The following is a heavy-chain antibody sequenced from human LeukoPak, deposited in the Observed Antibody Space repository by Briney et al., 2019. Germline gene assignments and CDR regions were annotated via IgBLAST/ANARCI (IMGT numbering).Heavy chain of an antibody. Sequence: KPSETLSLAFSVPARSIHNDYWKWSRQTPGRGLERVGHMHYTGTPTYNHSLESRVDISLDTSTNQFSLKLNSVTAADTAVYYCESDFDSSGRWYFHMDVWGKGTTVTVSS. CDR1: ARSIHNDY. V-gene: IGHV4-59*13. CDR2: MHYTGTP. CDR3: ESDFDSSGRWYFHMDV. D-gene: IGHD3-22*01. J-gene: IGHJ6*03.